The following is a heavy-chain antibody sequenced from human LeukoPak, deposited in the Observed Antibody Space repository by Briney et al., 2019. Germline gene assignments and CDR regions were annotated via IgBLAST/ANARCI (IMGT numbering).Heavy chain of an antibody. CDR1: GGTFSSYA. CDR2: IIPILGTA. Sequence: ASVKVSCKASGGTFSSYAISWVRQAPGQGLEWMGGIIPILGTANYAQKFQGRVTITTDESTSTAYMELSSLRSEDTAVYYCARGTSHDYSNFGYYYYYMDVWGKGTTVTVSS. V-gene: IGHV1-69*05. D-gene: IGHD4-11*01. J-gene: IGHJ6*03. CDR3: ARGTSHDYSNFGYYYYYMDV.